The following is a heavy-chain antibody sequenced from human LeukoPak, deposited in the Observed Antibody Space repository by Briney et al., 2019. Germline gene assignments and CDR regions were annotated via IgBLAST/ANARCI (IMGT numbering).Heavy chain of an antibody. D-gene: IGHD6-19*01. CDR2: IYYTGTT. V-gene: IGHV4-59*01. CDR1: GGSISTYY. Sequence: PSETLSLTCTVSGGSISTYYWSWIRQPPGKGPEWIGYIYYTGTTNYNPSLKSRVTLSVDTSKNQFSLKLSSVTAADTAVYYCARGTGWAYYYMDAWDKGTTVTVSS. CDR3: ARGTGWAYYYMDA. J-gene: IGHJ6*03.